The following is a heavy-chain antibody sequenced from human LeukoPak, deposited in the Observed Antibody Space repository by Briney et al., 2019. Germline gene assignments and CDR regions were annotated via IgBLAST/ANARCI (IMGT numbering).Heavy chain of an antibody. D-gene: IGHD1-14*01. CDR3: AKLHNLNCDY. Sequence: SGGSLRLSCAASGFIFSMYSMNWVRQAPGKGLEWVSHISGGSPVIDYADSVKGRFTISRENAKNSLYLQMNSLRPEDTAVYYCAKLHNLNCDYWGLGTLATVSS. CDR1: GFIFSMYS. V-gene: IGHV3-48*01. CDR2: ISGGSPVI. J-gene: IGHJ4*02.